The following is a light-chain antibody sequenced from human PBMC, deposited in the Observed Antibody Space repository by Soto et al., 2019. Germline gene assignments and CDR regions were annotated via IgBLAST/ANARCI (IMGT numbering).Light chain of an antibody. CDR1: QSISSW. Sequence: DIQMTQSPSTLSASVGDRVTITCRASQSISSWLAWYQQKPGKAPKLLIYEASSLETGVPSRFSGSGSGTYFTLTISSLQPDDFATYYCLHYNTYSRGRTFGQGTKVDIK. CDR2: EAS. V-gene: IGKV1-5*03. J-gene: IGKJ1*01. CDR3: LHYNTYSRGRT.